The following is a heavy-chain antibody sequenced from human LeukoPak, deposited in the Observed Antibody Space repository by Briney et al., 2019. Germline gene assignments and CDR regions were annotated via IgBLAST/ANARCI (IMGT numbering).Heavy chain of an antibody. CDR3: ARDPSKKLLPYNWFDP. D-gene: IGHD3-22*01. J-gene: IGHJ5*02. CDR1: GGSISSSSYY. Sequence: SETLSLTCTVSGGSISSSSYYWGWIRQPPGTGLEWIGSIYYSGSTYYNPSLKCRVTISVDTSKNQFSLKLSSVTAADTAVYYCARDPSKKLLPYNWFDPWGQGTLVTVSS. V-gene: IGHV4-39*07. CDR2: IYYSGST.